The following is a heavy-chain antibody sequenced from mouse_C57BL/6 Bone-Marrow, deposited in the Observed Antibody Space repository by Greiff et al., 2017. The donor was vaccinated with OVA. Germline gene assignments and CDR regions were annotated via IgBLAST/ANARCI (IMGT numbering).Heavy chain of an antibody. V-gene: IGHV1-18*01. CDR1: GYTFTDYN. D-gene: IGHD2-4*01. CDR3: ARSTYYDYDRYYFDY. CDR2: INPNNGGT. Sequence: EVKLQESGPELVKPGASVKIPCKASGYTFTDYNMDRVKQSPGKSLEWIGDINPNNGGTIYNQKFKGKATLTVDKSSSTAYMELRSLTSEDTAVYYCARSTYYDYDRYYFDYWGQGTTLTVSS. J-gene: IGHJ2*01.